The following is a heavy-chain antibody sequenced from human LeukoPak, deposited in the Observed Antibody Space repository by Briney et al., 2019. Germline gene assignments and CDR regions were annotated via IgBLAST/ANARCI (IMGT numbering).Heavy chain of an antibody. CDR1: GGSISSGSYY. Sequence: KPSETLSLTCTVSGGSISSGSYYWSWIRQPAGKGLEWIGRIYTSGSTNYNPSLKSRVTISADTSKNQFSLKLSSVTAADTAVYYCARDLGTYYYIDVWGKGTTVTISS. CDR3: ARDLGTYYYIDV. V-gene: IGHV4-61*02. D-gene: IGHD1-1*01. J-gene: IGHJ6*03. CDR2: IYTSGST.